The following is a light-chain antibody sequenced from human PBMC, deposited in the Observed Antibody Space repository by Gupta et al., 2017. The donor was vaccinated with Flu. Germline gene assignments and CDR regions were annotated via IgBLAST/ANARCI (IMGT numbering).Light chain of an antibody. CDR1: QSVSSH. Sequence: VLTQSPTTLSASPGDRVTLSCRASQSVSSHLAWYQQKVGQAPRLLIYDASNRATGIPGRFSGGGTGTDFNLTISNLEPDDFALYYCQARTSWPSIAFGQGTRLEIE. CDR2: DAS. V-gene: IGKV3-11*01. J-gene: IGKJ5*01. CDR3: QARTSWPSIA.